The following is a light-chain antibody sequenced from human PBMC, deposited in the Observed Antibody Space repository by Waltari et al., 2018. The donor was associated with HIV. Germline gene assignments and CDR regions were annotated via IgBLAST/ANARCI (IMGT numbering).Light chain of an antibody. CDR1: SGSRHYK. CDR2: VGTGGIVG. CDR3: GADHGSGSNFVSV. V-gene: IGLV9-49*01. J-gene: IGLJ2*01. Sequence: QPVLTQPPSASASLGASVTLTSTLRSGSRHYKVDWYQQKPGKGPRFVMRVGTGGIVGSKGDGIPDRFSVLGSGLNRSLTIKNIQEEDESVYHCGADHGSGSNFVSVFGGGTKLTVL.